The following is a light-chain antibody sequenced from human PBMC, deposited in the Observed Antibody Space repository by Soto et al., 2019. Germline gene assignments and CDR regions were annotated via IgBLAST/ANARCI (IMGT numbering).Light chain of an antibody. CDR2: AS. V-gene: IGKV3-20*01. Sequence: EIVLTQSRGTLSLSPGERATLSCRASQSVSDSYLAWYQQKPGQAPRLLIYASSRATGIPDRFSGSGSGTEFTLTISRLEPEDFAVYYCQHYGTSALFGPGTKVDIK. CDR3: QHYGTSAL. CDR1: QSVSDSY. J-gene: IGKJ3*01.